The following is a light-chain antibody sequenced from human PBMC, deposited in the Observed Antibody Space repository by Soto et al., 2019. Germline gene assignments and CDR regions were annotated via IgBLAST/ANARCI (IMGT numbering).Light chain of an antibody. CDR1: SSDISIYNY. CDR3: CSYTSSTNYV. J-gene: IGLJ1*01. CDR2: EVS. Sequence: QSALTQPASVSGSPGQSITISCTGTSSDISIYNYVSWYQQHPGKAPKLIIYEVSNRPSGISNRFSGAKSGNTASLTISGLQVEDEADYYCCSYTSSTNYVFGPGTKVTVL. V-gene: IGLV2-14*01.